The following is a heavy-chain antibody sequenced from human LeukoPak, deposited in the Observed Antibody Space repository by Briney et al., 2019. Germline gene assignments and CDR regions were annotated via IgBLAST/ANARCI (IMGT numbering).Heavy chain of an antibody. D-gene: IGHD3-22*01. J-gene: IGHJ3*02. Sequence: GGSLRLSCAASGFTFSSYGMHWVRQAPGKGLEWVAFIRYDGSNKYHADSVKGRFTISRDNSKNTLYLQMNSLRAEDTAVYYCAREGLYYYDSSGYYSNAFDIWGQGTMVTVSS. V-gene: IGHV3-30*02. CDR1: GFTFSSYG. CDR3: AREGLYYYDSSGYYSNAFDI. CDR2: IRYDGSNK.